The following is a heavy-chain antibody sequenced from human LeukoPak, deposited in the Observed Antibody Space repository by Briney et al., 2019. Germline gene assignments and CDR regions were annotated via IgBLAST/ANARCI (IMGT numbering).Heavy chain of an antibody. CDR1: GDSFSSKSAA. Sequence: SQALSLTCAISGDSFSSKSAAWTWLRPSPSRGLEWLGRTYYRSKWYNDYAVSVKSRITINPDTSKNQFSLQLNSVAPEDTAVYYCARTTGHFDYWGQGTLVTVSS. CDR2: TYYRSKWYN. J-gene: IGHJ4*02. CDR3: ARTTGHFDY. D-gene: IGHD2-8*02. V-gene: IGHV6-1*01.